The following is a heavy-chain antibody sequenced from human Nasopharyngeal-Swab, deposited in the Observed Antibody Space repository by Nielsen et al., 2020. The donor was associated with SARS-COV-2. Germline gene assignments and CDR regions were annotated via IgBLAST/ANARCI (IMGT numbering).Heavy chain of an antibody. CDR3: ARGADTAMGDY. CDR2: IYHSGST. Sequence: SETLSLTCAVHGGSFSGHQWNWIRHSPETGLEWIGEIYHSGSTNYNPSLKSRVTISVDKSKNQFSLKLSSVTAADTAVYYCARGADTAMGDYWGQGTLVTVSS. D-gene: IGHD5-18*01. V-gene: IGHV4-34*01. J-gene: IGHJ4*02. CDR1: GGSFSGHQ.